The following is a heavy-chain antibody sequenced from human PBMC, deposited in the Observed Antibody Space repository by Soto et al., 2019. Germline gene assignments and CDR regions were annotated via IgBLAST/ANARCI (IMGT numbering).Heavy chain of an antibody. CDR1: GYTFIGYY. CDR3: ARGSSEGGIGVAGHAFDI. Sequence: QGQLEQSGAEVKKPGASVKVSCKASGYTFIGYYMHWVRLVPGQGLEWMGWSNPDSGDTNYAQKFQGRVTMTRDTSISTAYMELSRLRSDDTAVYYCARGSSEGGIGVAGHAFDIWGQGTMVTVSS. J-gene: IGHJ3*02. CDR2: SNPDSGDT. V-gene: IGHV1-2*02. D-gene: IGHD6-19*01.